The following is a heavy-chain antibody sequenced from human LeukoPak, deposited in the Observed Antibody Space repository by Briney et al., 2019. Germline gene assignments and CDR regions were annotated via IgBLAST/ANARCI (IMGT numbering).Heavy chain of an antibody. D-gene: IGHD6-19*01. CDR2: ISAYNGNT. V-gene: IGHV1-18*01. CDR3: ARRVAGISTKKNAFDI. Sequence: ASVKVSRKASGYTFTSYGISWVRQAPGQGLEWMGWISAYNGNTNYAQKLQGRVTMTTDTSTSTAYMELRSLRSDDTAVYYCARRVAGISTKKNAFDIWGQGTMVTVSS. CDR1: GYTFTSYG. J-gene: IGHJ3*02.